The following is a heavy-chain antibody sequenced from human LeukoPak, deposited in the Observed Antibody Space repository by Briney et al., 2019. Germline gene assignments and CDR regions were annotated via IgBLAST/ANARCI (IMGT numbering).Heavy chain of an antibody. CDR1: GGSTSSSGYY. Sequence: SETLSLTCTASGGSTSSSGYYWSWIRQPPGKGLEWIGYIYYSGSTNYNPSLKSRVTISVDTSKNQFSLKLSSVTAADTAVYYCARDKLSFGSRYNWFDPWGQGSLVTVSS. CDR3: ARDKLSFGSRYNWFDP. D-gene: IGHD3-16*01. V-gene: IGHV4-61*08. CDR2: IYYSGST. J-gene: IGHJ5*02.